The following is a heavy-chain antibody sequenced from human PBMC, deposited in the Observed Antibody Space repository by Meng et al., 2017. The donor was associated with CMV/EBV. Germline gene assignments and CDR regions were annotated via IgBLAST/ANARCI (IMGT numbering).Heavy chain of an antibody. CDR3: ARVTSRVAGAFDY. Sequence: QVQLQESGRGLLKPSETLSLTFTVSGGSINSYDGSWLRQPAGKGLQWTGRIYTSGSTNYNPSLKSRVTMSVDTSKNQFSLKLSSVTAADTAVYYCARVTSRVAGAFDYWGQGTLVTVSS. V-gene: IGHV4-4*07. CDR1: GGSINSYD. J-gene: IGHJ4*02. CDR2: IYTSGST. D-gene: IGHD1-14*01.